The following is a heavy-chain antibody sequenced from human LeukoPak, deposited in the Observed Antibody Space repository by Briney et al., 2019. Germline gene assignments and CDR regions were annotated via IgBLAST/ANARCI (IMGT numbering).Heavy chain of an antibody. J-gene: IGHJ4*02. D-gene: IGHD5-18*01. Sequence: PGGSLRLSCAASGFIVTGDHMIWVRQAPGKGLEWVSSISSSSSYIYYADSVKGRFTISRDNAKNSLYLQMNSLRAEDTAVYYCAREFPGYSYGYGGDYWGQGTLVTVSS. V-gene: IGHV3-21*01. CDR1: GFIVTGDH. CDR2: ISSSSSYI. CDR3: AREFPGYSYGYGGDY.